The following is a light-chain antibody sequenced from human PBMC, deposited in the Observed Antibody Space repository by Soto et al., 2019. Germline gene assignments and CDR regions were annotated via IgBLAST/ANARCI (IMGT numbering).Light chain of an antibody. Sequence: EIVLTQSPGTLSLSPGERATLSCRASQSVSSSFLAWYQQKPGQAPRLLIYGASSRATGIPDRFSGSGSGTDFALTISRLEPEDFAVYYCHQYGASPRTLGQGTKVDIK. CDR2: GAS. CDR1: QSVSSSF. V-gene: IGKV3-20*01. CDR3: HQYGASPRT. J-gene: IGKJ1*01.